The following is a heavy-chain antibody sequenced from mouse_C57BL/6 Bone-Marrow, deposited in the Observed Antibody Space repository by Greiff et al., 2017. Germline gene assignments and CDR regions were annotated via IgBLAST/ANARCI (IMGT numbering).Heavy chain of an antibody. D-gene: IGHD1-1*01. CDR2: IWLDGDK. Sequence: QVTLKVSGPGILQPSQTLSLTCSFSGFSLRTFGLGVGWIRQPSGKGLEWLAHIWLDGDKYYNPSRNSRLTHPKYTSKTPVFLKIANVDTADTATYYCARIGFITTVVAARYFDYWGQGTTLTVSS. CDR3: ARIGFITTVVAARYFDY. CDR1: GFSLRTFGLG. J-gene: IGHJ2*01. V-gene: IGHV8-8*01.